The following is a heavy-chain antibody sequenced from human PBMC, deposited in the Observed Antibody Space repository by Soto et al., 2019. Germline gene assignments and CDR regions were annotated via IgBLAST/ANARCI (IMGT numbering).Heavy chain of an antibody. CDR1: GYTFTSYG. J-gene: IGHJ6*02. D-gene: IGHD4-4*01. Sequence: ASVKVSCKASGYTFTSYGISWVPQAPGQGLEWMGWISAYNGNTNYAQKLQGRVTMTTDTSTSTAYMELRSLRSDDTAVYYCAREASNRDYYYYYGMEVWGQGTTVTVSS. V-gene: IGHV1-18*01. CDR2: ISAYNGNT. CDR3: AREASNRDYYYYYGMEV.